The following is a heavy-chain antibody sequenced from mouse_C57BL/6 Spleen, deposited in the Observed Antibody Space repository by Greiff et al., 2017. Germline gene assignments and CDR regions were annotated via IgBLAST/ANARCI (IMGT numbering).Heavy chain of an antibody. CDR3: TLTYDYDGPPLYAMDY. D-gene: IGHD2-4*01. CDR2: IYPGNSDT. J-gene: IGHJ4*01. V-gene: IGHV1-5*01. CDR1: GYTFTSYW. Sequence: VQLKQSGTVLARPGASVKMSCKTSGYTFTSYWMPWVKQRPGQGLEWIGAIYPGNSDTSYNQKFKGKAKLTAVPSASTASMELSSLTNEDSAVYYCTLTYDYDGPPLYAMDYWGQGTSVTVSS.